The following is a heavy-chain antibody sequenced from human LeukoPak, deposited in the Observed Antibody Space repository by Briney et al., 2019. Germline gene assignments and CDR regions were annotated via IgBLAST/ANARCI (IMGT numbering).Heavy chain of an antibody. CDR1: GYTFTSYG. J-gene: IGHJ4*02. CDR2: ISGYNGNT. Sequence: ASVKVSCKASGYTFTSYGISWVRQAPGQGLEWMGWISGYNGNTNYAQKFQGRVTITADKSTSTAYMELSSLRSEDTAVYYCARDLDGVVDYWGQGTLVTVSS. CDR3: ARDLDGVVDY. V-gene: IGHV1-18*01.